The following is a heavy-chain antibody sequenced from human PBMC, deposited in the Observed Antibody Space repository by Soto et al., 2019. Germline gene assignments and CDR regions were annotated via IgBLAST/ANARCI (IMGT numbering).Heavy chain of an antibody. V-gene: IGHV3-7*03. Sequence: EMQLVESGGGLVQPGGSLRLSCEISGFTFRSYWMSWVRQAPGKGLEWVANIKEDGSEQYCVDSVRGRFTLSRDNSKNTLYLQMNSLRAEDTAVYYCARGGGYYGSGSYYKLDYWGQGTLVTVSS. CDR3: ARGGGYYGSGSYYKLDY. CDR2: IKEDGSEQ. CDR1: GFTFRSYW. D-gene: IGHD3-10*01. J-gene: IGHJ4*02.